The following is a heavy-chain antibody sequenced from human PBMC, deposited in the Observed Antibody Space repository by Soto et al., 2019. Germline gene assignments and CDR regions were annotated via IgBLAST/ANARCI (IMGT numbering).Heavy chain of an antibody. D-gene: IGHD3-22*01. CDR1: GFTFSSYA. V-gene: IGHV3-23*01. CDR3: AKSSGYYYDSSGYYLDY. J-gene: IGHJ4*02. Sequence: GGSLRLSCAASGFTFSSYAMSWVRQAPGKGLEWVSAISGSGGSTYYADSVKGRFTISRDNSKNTLYLQMNSLRAEDSAVYSFAKSSGYYYDSSGYYLDYWGQGTLVTVSS. CDR2: ISGSGGST.